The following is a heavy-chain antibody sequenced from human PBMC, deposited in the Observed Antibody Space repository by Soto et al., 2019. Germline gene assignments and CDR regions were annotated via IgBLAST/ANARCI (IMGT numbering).Heavy chain of an antibody. J-gene: IGHJ3*02. Sequence: PVGSLRLSCAASGFTFSSYEMNWVRQAPGKGLEWVSYISSSGSTIYYADSVKGRLTISRDNAKNSLYLQMNSLRAEDTAVYYCARDGGIGTYYYDSSGSLAFDIWGQGTMVTVSS. CDR3: ARDGGIGTYYYDSSGSLAFDI. V-gene: IGHV3-48*03. D-gene: IGHD3-22*01. CDR1: GFTFSSYE. CDR2: ISSSGSTI.